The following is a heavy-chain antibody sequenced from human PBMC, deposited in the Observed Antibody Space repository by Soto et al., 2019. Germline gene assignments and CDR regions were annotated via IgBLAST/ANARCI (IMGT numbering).Heavy chain of an antibody. V-gene: IGHV3-21*01. CDR3: ARAGHYGDYVENY. Sequence: EVQLVESGGGLVKPGGSLRLSCAASGFTFSSYSINWVRQAPGKGLEWVSSISSSSSYIYYADSVKGRFTISRDNAKNSLYLQMNSLRAEDTAVYYCARAGHYGDYVENYWGQGTLVTVSS. D-gene: IGHD4-17*01. J-gene: IGHJ4*02. CDR2: ISSSSSYI. CDR1: GFTFSSYS.